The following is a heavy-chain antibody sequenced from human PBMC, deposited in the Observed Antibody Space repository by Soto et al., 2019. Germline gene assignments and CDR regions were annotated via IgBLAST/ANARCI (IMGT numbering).Heavy chain of an antibody. V-gene: IGHV3-11*05. CDR2: ISSSGTSA. CDR1: GFTFSAFY. CDR3: ARDRGAVTGQYFDY. D-gene: IGHD6-19*01. Sequence: QVQLEESGGGLVKPGGSLRLSCAASGFTFSAFYMSWIRQAPNKGLEYISYISSSGTSANYADSVKGRFTISSDNAKNSLYLQMNSLRAEDTAVYYCARDRGAVTGQYFDYWGQGALVTVSS. J-gene: IGHJ4*02.